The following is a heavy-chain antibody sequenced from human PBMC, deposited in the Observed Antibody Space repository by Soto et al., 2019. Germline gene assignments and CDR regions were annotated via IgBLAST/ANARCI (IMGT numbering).Heavy chain of an antibody. CDR2: IIPILDIA. D-gene: IGHD2-15*01. CDR3: ARERSLSGVTEGWYFDL. CDR1: GGTFGIYT. Sequence: QVQLVQSGAEVKKPGSSVKVSCKASGGTFGIYTLSWVRQAPGQGLEWMGRIIPILDIANYAQKFQGRVTITADKSTSTADMELSGLRSEDTAVDYCARERSLSGVTEGWYFDLWGRGTLVTVSS. J-gene: IGHJ2*01. V-gene: IGHV1-69*08.